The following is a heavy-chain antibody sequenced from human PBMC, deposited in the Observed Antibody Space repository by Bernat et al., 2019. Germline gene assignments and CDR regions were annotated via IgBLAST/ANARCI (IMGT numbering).Heavy chain of an antibody. CDR1: GFTLSSYV. D-gene: IGHD3-10*01. J-gene: IGHJ6*03. V-gene: IGHV3-23*01. Sequence: EVQLLESGGGLVQPGGSLRLSCAASGFTLSSYVMSWVRQAPGKGLEWVSAISGSGGSTYYADSVKGRFTISRDNSKNTLYLQMNSLRAEDTAVYYCAKGVVQGVINPLGGYYMDVWGKGTTVTVSS. CDR3: AKGVVQGVINPLGGYYMDV. CDR2: ISGSGGST.